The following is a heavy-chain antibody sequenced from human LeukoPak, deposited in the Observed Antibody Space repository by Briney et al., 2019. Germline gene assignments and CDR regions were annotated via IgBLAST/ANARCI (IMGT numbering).Heavy chain of an antibody. CDR2: ISAYNGNT. V-gene: IGHV1-18*01. D-gene: IGHD3-10*01. Sequence: GASVKVSCKASGYTFTSYGISWVRQAPGQGLEWMGWISAYNGNTNYAQKLQGRVTMTTDTSTSTAYMELRSLRSDDTAVYYCARVEGSKRITMVPNWFDPWGQGTLVTVSS. J-gene: IGHJ5*02. CDR3: ARVEGSKRITMVPNWFDP. CDR1: GYTFTSYG.